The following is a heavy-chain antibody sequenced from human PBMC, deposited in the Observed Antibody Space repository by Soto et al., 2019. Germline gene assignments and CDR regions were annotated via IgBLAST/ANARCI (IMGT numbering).Heavy chain of an antibody. Sequence: ASVKFSCKASGYTFTGYYMHWVRQAPGQGLEWMGWINPNSGGTNYAQKFQGRVTMTRDTSISTAYMELSRLRSDDTAVYYCARDGTDSLSRYYGMDVWGQGTTVTVSS. CDR1: GYTFTGYY. D-gene: IGHD1-26*01. V-gene: IGHV1-2*02. CDR2: INPNSGGT. CDR3: ARDGTDSLSRYYGMDV. J-gene: IGHJ6*02.